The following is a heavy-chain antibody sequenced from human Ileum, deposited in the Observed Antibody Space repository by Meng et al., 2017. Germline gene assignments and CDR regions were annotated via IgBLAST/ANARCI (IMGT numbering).Heavy chain of an antibody. D-gene: IGHD3-10*01. CDR3: ARGSSWLGNYRLLNFFDF. J-gene: IGHJ4*02. Sequence: QVQLQESGLGLVKPSQILFLTRTAPGGSINSGSYYWNWIRQVPEKGLEWIGFIYSSGTTYYNPSLKSRLSMSLDTSKNQFSLNLTSATAADTAIYFCARGSSWLGNYRLLNFFDFWGQGALVTVSS. V-gene: IGHV4-31*03. CDR1: GGSINSGSYY. CDR2: IYSSGTT.